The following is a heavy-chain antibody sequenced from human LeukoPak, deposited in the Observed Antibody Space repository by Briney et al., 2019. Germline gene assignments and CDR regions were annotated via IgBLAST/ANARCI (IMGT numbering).Heavy chain of an antibody. Sequence: PSETLSLTCTVSGGSISSSTHYWGWIRQPPGKGLEWIASIYYSGSTYYNPSLKSRGTISIDTSKNQFSLKVSSVTAADTAVYYCARAGVYYASGSYLEYWGQGTLVTVSS. D-gene: IGHD3-10*01. CDR3: ARAGVYYASGSYLEY. CDR1: GGSISSSTHY. J-gene: IGHJ4*02. V-gene: IGHV4-39*07. CDR2: IYYSGST.